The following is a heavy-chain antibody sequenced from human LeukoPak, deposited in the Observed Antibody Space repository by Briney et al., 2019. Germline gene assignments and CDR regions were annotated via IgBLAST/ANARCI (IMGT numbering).Heavy chain of an antibody. Sequence: SETLSLTCTVSGGSISSYYWSWIRQPPGKGLQWLGYIYYSGSTNYNPSLKSRVTISVDTSKNQFTLKLSSVTAADTAVYYCARGRYGWLPFDYWGQGTLVTVSS. D-gene: IGHD3-16*01. CDR2: IYYSGST. J-gene: IGHJ4*02. CDR3: ARGRYGWLPFDY. CDR1: GGSISSYY. V-gene: IGHV4-59*01.